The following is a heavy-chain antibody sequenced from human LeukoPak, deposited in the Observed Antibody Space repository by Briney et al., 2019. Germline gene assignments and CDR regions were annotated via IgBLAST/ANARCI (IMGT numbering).Heavy chain of an antibody. CDR2: IYSGGST. J-gene: IGHJ4*02. Sequence: QPGGSLRLSCAASGFTVSSNYMSWVRQAPGKGLEWVSVIYSGGSTYYADSVKGRFTISRDNSKNTLYLQMNSLRAVDTAVYYCARDLWSGRGIDYWGQGTLVTVSS. D-gene: IGHD3-3*01. CDR3: ARDLWSGRGIDY. CDR1: GFTVSSNY. V-gene: IGHV3-53*01.